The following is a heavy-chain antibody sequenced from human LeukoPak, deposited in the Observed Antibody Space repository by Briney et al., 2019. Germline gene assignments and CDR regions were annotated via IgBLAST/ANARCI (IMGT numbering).Heavy chain of an antibody. CDR2: IYYSGST. J-gene: IGHJ4*02. Sequence: SETLSLTCTVSGGSISSSSYYWGWIRQPPGKGLEWIGSIYYSGSTYYNPSLKSRATISVDTSKNQFSLKLSSVTAADTAVYYCARWVAATLREYYFDYWGQGTLVTVSS. D-gene: IGHD2-15*01. V-gene: IGHV4-39*07. CDR3: ARWVAATLREYYFDY. CDR1: GGSISSSSYY.